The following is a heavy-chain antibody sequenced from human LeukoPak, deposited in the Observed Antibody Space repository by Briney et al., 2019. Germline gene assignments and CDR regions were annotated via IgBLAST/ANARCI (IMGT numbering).Heavy chain of an antibody. J-gene: IGHJ3*02. V-gene: IGHV4-34*01. CDR1: GGSFSGYY. D-gene: IGHD4-17*01. Sequence: SETLSLTCAVYGGSFSGYYWSWIRQPPGKGREWIGEINHSGSTNYNPSLKSRVTISVDTSKNQFSLKLSSVTAADTAVYYCAIYGDYVAAFDIWGQGTMVTVSS. CDR3: AIYGDYVAAFDI. CDR2: INHSGST.